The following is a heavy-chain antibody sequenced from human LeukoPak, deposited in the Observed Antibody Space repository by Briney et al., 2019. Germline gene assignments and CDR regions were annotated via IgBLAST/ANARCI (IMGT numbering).Heavy chain of an antibody. V-gene: IGHV1-2*02. Sequence: ASVKVSCKASGYTFTGYYMHWVRQAPGQGLEWMGWINPNSGGTNYAQKFQGRVTMTRDTSISTAYMELSRLRSDDTAVYYCARDLPTRSRYGKSLDPWGQGTLVTVSS. CDR1: GYTFTGYY. J-gene: IGHJ5*02. CDR2: INPNSGGT. D-gene: IGHD1-1*01. CDR3: ARDLPTRSRYGKSLDP.